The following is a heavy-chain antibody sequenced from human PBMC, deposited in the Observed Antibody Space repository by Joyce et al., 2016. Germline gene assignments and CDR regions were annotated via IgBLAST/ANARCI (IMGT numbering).Heavy chain of an antibody. V-gene: IGHV1-2*02. CDR1: GYTFTGNY. CDR3: ATRGPSASFDY. Sequence: QVQLVQSGAEVKKPGASVRVSCTASGYTFTGNYFHWVRQAPGQGLEWMGWISPKTDGTKYAQNFQGRVTMTWDTSITTAYMDLTRLKSDDTAVYYCATRGPSASFDYWGQGTLVTVSS. J-gene: IGHJ4*02. CDR2: ISPKTDGT.